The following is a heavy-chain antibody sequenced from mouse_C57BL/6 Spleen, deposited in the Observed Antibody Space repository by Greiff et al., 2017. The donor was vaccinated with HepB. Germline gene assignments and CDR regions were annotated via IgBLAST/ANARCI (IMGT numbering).Heavy chain of an antibody. D-gene: IGHD1-1*01. CDR2: IRSKSSNYAT. J-gene: IGHJ4*01. V-gene: IGHV10-3*01. CDR3: VRDFRYYGIPHAMDY. CDR1: GFTFNTYA. Sequence: EVNVVESGGGLVQPKGSLKLSCAASGFTFNTYAMHWVRQAPGKGLEWIARIRSKSSNYATYYADSVKDRFTISRDDSQSMLYLQMNNLKTEDTAMYYCVRDFRYYGIPHAMDYWGQGTSVTVSS.